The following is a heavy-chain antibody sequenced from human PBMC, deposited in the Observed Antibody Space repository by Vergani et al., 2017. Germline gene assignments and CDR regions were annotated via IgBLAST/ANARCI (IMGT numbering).Heavy chain of an antibody. CDR2: IDWDDDK. D-gene: IGHD1-26*01. J-gene: IGHJ4*02. V-gene: IGHV2-70*13. Sequence: QVTLRESGPALVKPTQTLTLTCSFSGFSLSTTGMCVSWVRHPPGKALEWLARIDWDDDKYYSTSLKTRLAISKDTSKNQVVLTMTNMHPVDTATYYCARIIGGGSFIRDWGQGTLVTVSS. CDR3: ARIIGGGSFIRD. CDR1: GFSLSTTGMC.